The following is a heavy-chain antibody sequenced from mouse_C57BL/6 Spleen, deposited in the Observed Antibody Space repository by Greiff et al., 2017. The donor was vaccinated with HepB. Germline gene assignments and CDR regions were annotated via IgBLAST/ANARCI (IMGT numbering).Heavy chain of an antibody. J-gene: IGHJ1*03. Sequence: VQLQESGPGLVAPSQSLSITCTVSGFSLTSYGVSWVRQPPGKGLEWLGVIWGDGSTNYHSALISRLTISKDNSKSKVYLKLNSLQTDDTATYYCAKPSDDGYYWYFDVWGTGTTVTVSS. CDR3: AKPSDDGYYWYFDV. D-gene: IGHD2-3*01. CDR1: GFSLTSYG. CDR2: IWGDGST. V-gene: IGHV2-3*01.